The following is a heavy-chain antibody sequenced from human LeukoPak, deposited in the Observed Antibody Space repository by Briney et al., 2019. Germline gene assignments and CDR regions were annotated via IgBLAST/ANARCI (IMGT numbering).Heavy chain of an antibody. CDR2: IYSGGST. Sequence: GESLKISCAGSGFTVSSNYMSWVRQAPGKGLEWVSVIYSGGSTYYADSVKGRFTISRDSSKNTLYLQMNSLRAEDTAVYYCARGRGSGWPFDYWGQGTLVTVSS. CDR3: ARGRGSGWPFDY. J-gene: IGHJ4*02. CDR1: GFTVSSNY. D-gene: IGHD6-19*01. V-gene: IGHV3-66*01.